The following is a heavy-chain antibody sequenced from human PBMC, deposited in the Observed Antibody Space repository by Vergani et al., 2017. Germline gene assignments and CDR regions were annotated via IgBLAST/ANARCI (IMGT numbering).Heavy chain of an antibody. CDR1: GGTFSSYA. CDR2: IIPIFGTA. D-gene: IGHD5-18*01. V-gene: IGHV1-69*06. J-gene: IGHJ4*02. CDR3: ARGYSYGYPNDY. Sequence: QVQLVQSGAEVKKPGSSVKVSCKASGGTFSSYAISWVRQAPGQGLEWMGGIIPIFGTANYAQKFQGRVTMTTDTSTSTAYMELRSLRSDDTAVYYCARGYSYGYPNDYWGQGTLVTVSS.